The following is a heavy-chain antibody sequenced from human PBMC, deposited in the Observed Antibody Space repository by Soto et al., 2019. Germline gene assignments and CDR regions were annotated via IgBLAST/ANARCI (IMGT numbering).Heavy chain of an antibody. V-gene: IGHV1-2*04. D-gene: IGHD5-18*01. CDR1: GYTFTGYY. J-gene: IGHJ4*02. Sequence: ASVKVSCKASGYTFTGYYMHWVRQAPGQGLEWVGWINPNSGGTNYAQKFQGWVTMTRDTSISTAYMELSRLRSDDTAVYYCARDLESLDTAMVFDYWGQGALVTVSS. CDR2: INPNSGGT. CDR3: ARDLESLDTAMVFDY.